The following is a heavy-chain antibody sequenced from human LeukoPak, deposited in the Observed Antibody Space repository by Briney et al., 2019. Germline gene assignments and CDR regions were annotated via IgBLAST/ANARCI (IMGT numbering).Heavy chain of an antibody. D-gene: IGHD4/OR15-4a*01. CDR3: ARLTTLDY. V-gene: IGHV3-48*01. CDR2: ISSSSSTI. CDR1: GFTFSSYS. J-gene: IGHJ4*02. Sequence: VGSLRLSCAASGFTFSSYSMNWVRQAAGKGLEWVSYISSSSSTIYYADSVKGRFTISRDNAKNSLYLQMNSLRAEDTAVYYCARLTTLDYWGQGTLVTVSS.